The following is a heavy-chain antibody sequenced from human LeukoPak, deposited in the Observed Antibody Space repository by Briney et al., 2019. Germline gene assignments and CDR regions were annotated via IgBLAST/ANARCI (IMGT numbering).Heavy chain of an antibody. CDR1: GYTFTSYG. D-gene: IGHD2-2*02. Sequence: ASVKVSCKASGYTFTSYGISWVRQAPGQGLEWMGWISAYNGNTNYAQKLQGRVTMTTNTSTSTAYMELRSLRSDDTAVYYCAREYCSSTSCYIIYFDCWGQGTLVTVSS. J-gene: IGHJ4*02. CDR2: ISAYNGNT. V-gene: IGHV1-18*01. CDR3: AREYCSSTSCYIIYFDC.